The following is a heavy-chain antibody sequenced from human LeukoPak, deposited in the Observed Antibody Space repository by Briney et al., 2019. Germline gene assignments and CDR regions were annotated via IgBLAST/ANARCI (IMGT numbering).Heavy chain of an antibody. D-gene: IGHD1-26*01. CDR3: ARAELHDYYYYGMDV. CDR1: GFTFSSFG. CDR2: IRYDGSNK. V-gene: IGHV3-30*02. J-gene: IGHJ6*02. Sequence: GGSLRLSRAASGFTFSSFGVHWVRQAPGKGLEWVAFIRYDGSNKYYADSVKGRFTISRDNSNNTLYLQMNSLRAEDTAVYYCARAELHDYYYYGMDVWGQGTTVTVSS.